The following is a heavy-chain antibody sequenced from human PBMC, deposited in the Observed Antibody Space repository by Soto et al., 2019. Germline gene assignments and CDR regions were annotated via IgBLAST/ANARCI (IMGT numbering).Heavy chain of an antibody. CDR3: ARGRSMVRGVIIGYYYYYGMDV. CDR2: IIPIFGTA. D-gene: IGHD3-10*01. J-gene: IGHJ6*02. CDR1: GGTFSSYA. V-gene: IGHV1-69*01. Sequence: QVQLVQSGAEVKKPGSSVKVSCKASGGTFSSYAISWVRQAPGQGLEWMGGIIPIFGTANYAQKFQGRVTMTADESTSTAYMELSSLRSEDTAVYYCARGRSMVRGVIIGYYYYYGMDVWGQGTTVTVSS.